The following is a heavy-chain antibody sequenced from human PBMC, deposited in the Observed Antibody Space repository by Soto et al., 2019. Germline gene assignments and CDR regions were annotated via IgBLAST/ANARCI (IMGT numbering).Heavy chain of an antibody. Sequence: VGSLRLSCAASGFTFSSYSMNWVRQAPGKGLEWVSSISSSSSYIYYADSVRGRFTISRDNAKNSLYLQMNSLRAEDTAVYYCARVGGGYQLLHAFDIWGQGTMVTVS. D-gene: IGHD2-2*01. CDR2: ISSSSSYI. CDR3: ARVGGGYQLLHAFDI. J-gene: IGHJ3*02. V-gene: IGHV3-21*04. CDR1: GFTFSSYS.